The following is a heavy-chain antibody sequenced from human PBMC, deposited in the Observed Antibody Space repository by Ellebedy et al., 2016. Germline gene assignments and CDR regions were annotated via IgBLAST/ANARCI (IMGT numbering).Heavy chain of an antibody. Sequence: GESLKISCAASGFTFSSYAHSWVRQGPGKGLEWVSAISDSGGSTYYAESVKGRFTVARDNSKNTLYLQMNSLRAEDTAVYSCAKDIGIWFGDLDSFDIWGQGTMVTVSS. V-gene: IGHV3-23*01. CDR2: ISDSGGST. D-gene: IGHD3-10*01. CDR3: AKDIGIWFGDLDSFDI. CDR1: GFTFSSYA. J-gene: IGHJ3*02.